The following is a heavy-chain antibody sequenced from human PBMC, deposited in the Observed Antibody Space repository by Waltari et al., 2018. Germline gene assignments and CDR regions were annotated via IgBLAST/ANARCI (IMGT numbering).Heavy chain of an antibody. CDR2: VSGSGGES. Sequence: EVQLLESGGASAQTGGSLGLYCIGAGFTVSSYVLSWVLKAPGKGLDWVSGVSGSGGESFYVDSVKGRFTISRDNSKKTLYLQMNNLRAEDTAMYYCAKDTRGYGSGSFGFDYWGQGTLVTVSS. J-gene: IGHJ4*02. D-gene: IGHD3-10*01. CDR3: AKDTRGYGSGSFGFDY. CDR1: GFTVSSYV. V-gene: IGHV3-23*01.